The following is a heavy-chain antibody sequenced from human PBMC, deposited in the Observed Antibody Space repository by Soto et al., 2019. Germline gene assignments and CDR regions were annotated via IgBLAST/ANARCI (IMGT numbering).Heavy chain of an antibody. Sequence: ASVKVSCKASGFAFTTYSLHWVRQAPGQRLEWMAWINGGNGNIEYSRKFQNRVTITRDTSASTVYMELSSLRSEDTAVYYCARELAAPGTTFDYWGQGALVTVSS. V-gene: IGHV1-3*01. CDR2: INGGNGNI. D-gene: IGHD6-13*01. CDR1: GFAFTTYS. CDR3: ARELAAPGTTFDY. J-gene: IGHJ4*02.